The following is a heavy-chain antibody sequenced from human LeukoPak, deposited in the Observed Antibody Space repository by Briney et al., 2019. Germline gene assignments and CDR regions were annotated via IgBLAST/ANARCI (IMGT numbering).Heavy chain of an antibody. CDR1: GGSISSSSYY. J-gene: IGHJ4*02. CDR3: ARPRSGQYYFDY. CDR2: IYYNGNT. Sequence: SETLSLTCTVAGGSISSSSYYWGWIRQPPGKGLEWIGSIYYNGNTYYNPSLKSRVTISVDTSKNQFSLKLTSVTAADKAVYYCARPRSGQYYFDYWGQGTLVTVSS. D-gene: IGHD2-15*01. V-gene: IGHV4-39*01.